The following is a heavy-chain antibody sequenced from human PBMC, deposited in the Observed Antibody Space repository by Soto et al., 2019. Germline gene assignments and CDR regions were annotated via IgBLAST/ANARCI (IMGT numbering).Heavy chain of an antibody. J-gene: IGHJ3*02. CDR1: GFTFSSYA. Sequence: PGGSLRLSCAASGFTFSSYAMSWVRQAPGKGLEWVSAISGSGGSTYYADSVKGRFTISRDNSKNTLYLQMNSLRAEDTAVYYCAKDPPGYCSGGSCHRGGVFDIWGQGTMVTVSS. CDR2: ISGSGGST. CDR3: AKDPPGYCSGGSCHRGGVFDI. V-gene: IGHV3-23*01. D-gene: IGHD2-15*01.